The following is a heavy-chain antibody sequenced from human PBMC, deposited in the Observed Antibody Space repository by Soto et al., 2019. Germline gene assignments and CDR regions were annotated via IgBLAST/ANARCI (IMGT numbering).Heavy chain of an antibody. Sequence: GGSLRLSCAASGFTFSSYAMHWVRQAPGKGLEWVAVISYDGSNKYYADSVKGRFTISRDNSKNTLYLQMNSLRAEDTAVYYCARDYSYYYASSGPFFDYWGQGALVTVSS. V-gene: IGHV3-30-3*01. CDR1: GFTFSSYA. J-gene: IGHJ4*02. CDR3: ARDYSYYYASSGPFFDY. CDR2: ISYDGSNK. D-gene: IGHD3-22*01.